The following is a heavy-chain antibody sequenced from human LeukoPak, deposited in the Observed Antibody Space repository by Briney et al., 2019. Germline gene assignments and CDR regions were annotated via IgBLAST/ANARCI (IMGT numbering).Heavy chain of an antibody. CDR3: ARGGLRGKNFDY. V-gene: IGHV4-31*03. CDR1: GGSISSGTYY. CDR2: IYYSGGT. J-gene: IGHJ4*02. Sequence: SQTLSLTCTVSGGSISSGTYYWSWIRQHPGKGLEWIGYIYYSGGTYYNPSLKSRVAISIDTSKNQFSLKLNSVTAADTAVYYCARGGLRGKNFDYWGQGALVTVSS. D-gene: IGHD4-17*01.